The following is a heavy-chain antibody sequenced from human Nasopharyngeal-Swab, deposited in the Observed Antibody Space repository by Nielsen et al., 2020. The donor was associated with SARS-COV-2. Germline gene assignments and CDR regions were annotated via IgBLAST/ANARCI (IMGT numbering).Heavy chain of an antibody. CDR2: ISEDGSIT. CDR1: GFTFNSHW. J-gene: IGHJ4*02. V-gene: IGHV3-74*01. CDR3: ASQLGHPDS. Sequence: GESLKISCAASGFTFNSHWMHWVRQAPGKGLVWVSRISEDGSITTYADSVKGRFTISRDNAKNTLFLQMHSLRADDTAIYYCASQLGHPDSWGQGTLVTVSS. D-gene: IGHD2-2*01.